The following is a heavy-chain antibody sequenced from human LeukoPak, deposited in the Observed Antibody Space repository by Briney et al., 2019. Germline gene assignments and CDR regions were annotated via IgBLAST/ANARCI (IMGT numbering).Heavy chain of an antibody. V-gene: IGHV4-59*01. J-gene: IGHJ6*03. CDR2: IYYSGTT. Sequence: PSETLSLTCTVSGGSMSSFYWSWIRQPPGKGLEWIGYIYYSGTTNYNPSLKSRVTISVDASKNQFSLKLSSVTAADTAVYYCARDSGVRYSNYGGVNMDVWGKGTTVTVSS. CDR1: GGSMSSFY. CDR3: ARDSGVRYSNYGGVNMDV. D-gene: IGHD4-11*01.